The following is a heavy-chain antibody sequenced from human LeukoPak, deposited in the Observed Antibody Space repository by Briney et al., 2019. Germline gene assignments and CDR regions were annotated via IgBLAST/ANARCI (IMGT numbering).Heavy chain of an antibody. CDR2: ISNDGSYK. D-gene: IGHD6-6*01. J-gene: IGHJ4*02. CDR1: GFTFSTYG. CDR3: AKANAREFDY. Sequence: GGSLRLSCAASGFTFSTYGMHWVRQSPGKGLEWVAVISNDGSYKYLADSVKGRSTISRDNSKNTLYLQINTLRAEDTAMYYCAKANAREFDYWGQGTLVIVSS. V-gene: IGHV3-30*18.